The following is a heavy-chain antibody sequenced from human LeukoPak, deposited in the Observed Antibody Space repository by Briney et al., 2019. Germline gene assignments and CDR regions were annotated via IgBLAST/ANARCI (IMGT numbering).Heavy chain of an antibody. J-gene: IGHJ4*02. CDR1: GFTFRSYA. CDR3: ARDSGYSYADDY. Sequence: PGGSLRLSCAASGFTFRSYAMQWVRQAPGKGLEWVSYITYNSGTIFYADSVKGRFTISRDNAKDSLYLQMSSLRDEETAVYYCARDSGYSYADDYWGQGTLVTVSS. D-gene: IGHD5-18*01. CDR2: ITYNSGTI. V-gene: IGHV3-48*02.